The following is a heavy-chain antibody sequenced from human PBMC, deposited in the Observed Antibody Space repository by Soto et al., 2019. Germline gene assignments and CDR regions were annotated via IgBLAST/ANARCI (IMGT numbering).Heavy chain of an antibody. Sequence: KPGGSLRLSCTASGFTFGDYAMSWFRQAPGKGLEWVGFIRSKAYGGTTEYAASVKGRFTISRDDSKSIAYLQMNSLKTEDTAVYYCTRRPRKVTMIVVVTPNWYFDLWGRGTLVTVSS. J-gene: IGHJ2*01. CDR2: IRSKAYGGTT. D-gene: IGHD3-22*01. CDR1: GFTFGDYA. CDR3: TRRPRKVTMIVVVTPNWYFDL. V-gene: IGHV3-49*05.